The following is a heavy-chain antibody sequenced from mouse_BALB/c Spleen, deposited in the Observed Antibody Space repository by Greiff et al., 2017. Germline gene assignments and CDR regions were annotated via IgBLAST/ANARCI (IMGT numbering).Heavy chain of an antibody. CDR3: NPPGTRAMDY. D-gene: IGHD4-1*01. CDR1: GFNIKDYY. CDR2: IDPENGDT. J-gene: IGHJ4*01. Sequence: VQVQQSGAELVRSGASVKLSCTASGFNIKDYYMHWVKQRPEQGLEWIGWIDPENGDTEYAPKFQGKATMNADTSSNTAYLQLSSLTSEDTAVYYCNPPGTRAMDYWGQGTTVTVSS. V-gene: IGHV14-4*02.